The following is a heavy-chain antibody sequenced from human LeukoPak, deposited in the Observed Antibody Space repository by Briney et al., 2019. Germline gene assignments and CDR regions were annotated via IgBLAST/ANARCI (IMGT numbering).Heavy chain of an antibody. CDR2: INHSGST. V-gene: IGHV4-34*01. CDR1: GGSFSGYY. D-gene: IGHD1-26*01. CDR3: ARSIVGAPYFDY. J-gene: IGHJ4*02. Sequence: SETLSLTSSVYGGSFSGYYWSWIRQPPGKGLEWIGEINHSGSTNYNPSLKSRVTISVDTSKNQFSLKLSSLTAADTAVYYCARSIVGAPYFDYSGQGTLVTVSS.